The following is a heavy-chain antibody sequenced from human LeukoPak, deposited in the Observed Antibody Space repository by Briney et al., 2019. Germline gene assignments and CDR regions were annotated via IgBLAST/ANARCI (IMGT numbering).Heavy chain of an antibody. CDR2: IADDGTNK. D-gene: IGHD6-19*01. J-gene: IGHJ3*02. V-gene: IGHV3-30*02. CDR3: AKDRAWLGADAFDI. CDR1: GFTFSNYG. Sequence: PGGSLRLSCAASGFTFSNYGMHWVRQAPGKGLEWVAFIADDGTNKYYADSVKGRFTISRDNSRNTLFLQMSRLGADDTAVYYCAKDRAWLGADAFDIWGQGTLVTVSS.